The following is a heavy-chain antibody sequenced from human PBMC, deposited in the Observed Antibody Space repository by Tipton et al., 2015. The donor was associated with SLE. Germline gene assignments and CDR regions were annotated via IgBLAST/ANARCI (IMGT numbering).Heavy chain of an antibody. J-gene: IGHJ4*02. CDR1: GGSIGSSSYY. V-gene: IGHV4-39*07. Sequence: GSLRLSCSVSGGSIGSSSYYWGWIRQAPGKGLEWIGSIYYSGSTFYNPSLKSRVTISMETSKNQFSLHVTSVTAADTALYYCAREASSSWGFDYWGQGTLVTVSS. D-gene: IGHD6-19*01. CDR2: IYYSGST. CDR3: AREASSSWGFDY.